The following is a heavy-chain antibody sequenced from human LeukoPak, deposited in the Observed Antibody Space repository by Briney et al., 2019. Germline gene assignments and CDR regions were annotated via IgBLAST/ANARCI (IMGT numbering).Heavy chain of an antibody. V-gene: IGHV1-2*02. CDR3: ARAWFWSGYYKPFDY. CDR1: GYTFTGYY. J-gene: IGHJ4*02. D-gene: IGHD3-3*01. CDR2: INPNSGGT. Sequence: ASVKVSCKASGYTFTGYYMRWVRQAPGQGLEWMGWINPNSGGTNYAQKFQGRVTMTRDTSTSTVYMELSSLRSEDTAVYYCARAWFWSGYYKPFDYWGQRTLVTVSS.